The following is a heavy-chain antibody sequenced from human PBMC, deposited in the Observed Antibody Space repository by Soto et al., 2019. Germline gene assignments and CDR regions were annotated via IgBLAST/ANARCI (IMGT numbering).Heavy chain of an antibody. V-gene: IGHV4-31*03. CDR1: GGSISSGRFY. CDR3: ARTTFYDVFTAYYSLFDY. Sequence: QVQLQESGPGLVKPSQTLTLTCTVSGGSISSGRFYWSCIRQHPGKGLEWIGHISDSGSSYYNPSLESRVTISVDTSKNQFSLKLSAVTAADPAVYFCARTTFYDVFTAYYSLFDYWGQGTMVTVSS. J-gene: IGHJ4*02. D-gene: IGHD3-9*01. CDR2: ISDSGSS.